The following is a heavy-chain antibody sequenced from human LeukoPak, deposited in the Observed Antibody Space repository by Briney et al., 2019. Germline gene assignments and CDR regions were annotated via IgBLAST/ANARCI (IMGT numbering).Heavy chain of an antibody. Sequence: GGSLRLSCAASGFTFSNYAMSWVRQAPGKGLEWVSAFSGIVTVTYYADSVKGRFTISRDNSKNTLYLQMNSLRAEDTAVYYCAKNSNKGGHSEIDYWGQGTLVTVSS. CDR2: FSGIVTVT. V-gene: IGHV3-23*01. J-gene: IGHJ4*02. D-gene: IGHD4-23*01. CDR3: AKNSNKGGHSEIDY. CDR1: GFTFSNYA.